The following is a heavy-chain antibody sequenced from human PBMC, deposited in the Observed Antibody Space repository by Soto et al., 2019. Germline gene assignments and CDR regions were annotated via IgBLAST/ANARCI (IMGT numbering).Heavy chain of an antibody. J-gene: IGHJ3*02. D-gene: IGHD6-13*01. CDR2: IYYSGST. Sequence: TLSLTCTVSGGSISSGGYYWSWIRQHPGRGLEWIGYIYYSGSTYYNPSLKSRVTISVDTSKNQSSLKLSSVTAADTAVYYCAMTHQQQLTFGAFDIWGQGTMVTVSS. V-gene: IGHV4-31*03. CDR1: GGSISSGGYY. CDR3: AMTHQQQLTFGAFDI.